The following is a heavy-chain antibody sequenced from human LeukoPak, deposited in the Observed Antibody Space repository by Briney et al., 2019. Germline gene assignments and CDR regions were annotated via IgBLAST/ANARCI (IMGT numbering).Heavy chain of an antibody. D-gene: IGHD3-22*01. V-gene: IGHV4-31*03. CDR3: ARGPFGDSSGYYH. CDR2: IYNSGTT. Sequence: SETLSLTCTVSGGSISSGGYYWSWIRQDPGKGLEWIGYIYNSGTTYYNPSLKSRVTISLDTSKNQFSLKLSSVTAADTAVYYCARGPFGDSSGYYHWGQGTLVTVSS. J-gene: IGHJ5*02. CDR1: GGSISSGGYY.